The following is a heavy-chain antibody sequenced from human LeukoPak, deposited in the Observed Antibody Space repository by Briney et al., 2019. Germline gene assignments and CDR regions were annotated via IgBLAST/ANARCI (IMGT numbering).Heavy chain of an antibody. CDR1: GGSISSGSYY. D-gene: IGHD6-19*01. Sequence: SQTLSLTCTVSGGSISSGSYYWSWIRQPAGKGLEWIGRIYTSGSTNYNPSLKSRVTISVDTSKNQFSLKLSSVTAADTAVYYCARCHGSGWYFYYYGMDVWGQGTTVTVSS. V-gene: IGHV4-61*02. J-gene: IGHJ6*02. CDR2: IYTSGST. CDR3: ARCHGSGWYFYYYGMDV.